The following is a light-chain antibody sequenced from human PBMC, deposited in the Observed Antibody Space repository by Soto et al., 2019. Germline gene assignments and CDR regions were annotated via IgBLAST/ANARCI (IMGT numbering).Light chain of an antibody. CDR1: SSDVRSYNL. CDR3: CSYAGSTFYV. V-gene: IGLV2-23*02. Sequence: QSVLTQPASVSGSPGQSITISCTGTSSDVRSYNLVSWYQQHPGKAPKLMIYEVSKRPSGVSNRFSGSKSGNTASLTISGLQAEDEADYYCCSYAGSTFYVFGTGTKSPS. J-gene: IGLJ1*01. CDR2: EVS.